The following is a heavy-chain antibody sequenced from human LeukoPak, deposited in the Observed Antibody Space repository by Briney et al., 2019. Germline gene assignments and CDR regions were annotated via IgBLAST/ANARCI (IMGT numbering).Heavy chain of an antibody. V-gene: IGHV1-2*06. CDR2: INPNSGGT. D-gene: IGHD6-19*01. J-gene: IGHJ3*02. Sequence: ASVKVSCKASGYTFTGYYMHWVRQAPGQGLEWMGRINPNSGGTNYAQKFQGRVTMTRDTSISTAYVELSRLRSDDTAVYYCARGGRGQWLSNDAFDIWGQGTMVTVSS. CDR1: GYTFTGYY. CDR3: ARGGRGQWLSNDAFDI.